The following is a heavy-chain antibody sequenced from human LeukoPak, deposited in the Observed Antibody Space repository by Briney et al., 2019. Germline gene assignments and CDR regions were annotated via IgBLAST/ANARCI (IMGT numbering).Heavy chain of an antibody. CDR2: IRYDGSNK. CDR3: ARKRGDSSMGY. D-gene: IGHD3-22*01. J-gene: IGHJ4*02. CDR1: RVSSLVIG. V-gene: IGHV3-30*02. Sequence: PRGSLRHSSAKPRVSSLVIGMRFGSQAPGRGLEWGAFIRYDGSNKYYVDSVKGRFTISRDNSKNTLYLNINSLRVEDTAVCYCARKRGDSSMGYWGQGTLVTVSS.